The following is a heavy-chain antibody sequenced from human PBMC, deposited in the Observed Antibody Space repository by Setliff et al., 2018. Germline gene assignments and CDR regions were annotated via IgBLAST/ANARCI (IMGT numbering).Heavy chain of an antibody. CDR3: TVYNTGSSKDHY. J-gene: IGHJ4*02. CDR2: IYYSGTT. D-gene: IGHD2-8*02. CDR1: GGSITSRSYY. Sequence: SETLSRTCSVSGGSITSRSYYWGWIRQSPGKGLEWLGTIYYSGTTYYNSSLRSRVTISVDTSKNQFSLKLSSVTAADTALYYCTVYNTGSSKDHYWGQGTPVTVSS. V-gene: IGHV4-39*07.